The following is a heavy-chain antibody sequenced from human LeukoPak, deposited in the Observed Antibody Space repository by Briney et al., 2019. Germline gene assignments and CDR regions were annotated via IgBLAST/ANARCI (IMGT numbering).Heavy chain of an antibody. J-gene: IGHJ6*02. CDR3: AKNGMDV. CDR2: ISYDGSNK. Sequence: GGSLRLSCAASGFTFSSHGMHWVRQAPGKGLEWVAVISYDGSNKYYADSVKGRFTISRDNSKNTLYLQMNSLRAEDTAVYYCAKNGMDVWGQGTTVTVSS. V-gene: IGHV3-30*18. CDR1: GFTFSSHG.